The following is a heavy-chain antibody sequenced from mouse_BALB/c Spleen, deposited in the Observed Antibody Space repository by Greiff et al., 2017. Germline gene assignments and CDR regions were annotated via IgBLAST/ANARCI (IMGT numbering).Heavy chain of an antibody. CDR2: ISSGSSTI. CDR3: AREVTTATDAMDY. V-gene: IGHV5-17*02. Sequence: EVKLQESGGGLVQPGGSRKLSCAASGFTFSSFGMHWVRQAPEKGLEWVAYISSGSSTIYYADTVKGRFTISRDNPKNTLFLQMTSLRSEDTAMYYCAREVTTATDAMDYWGQGTSVTVSS. J-gene: IGHJ4*01. D-gene: IGHD1-2*01. CDR1: GFTFSSFG.